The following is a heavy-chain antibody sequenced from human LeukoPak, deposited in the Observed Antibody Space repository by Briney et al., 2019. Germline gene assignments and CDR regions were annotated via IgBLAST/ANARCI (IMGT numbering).Heavy chain of an antibody. CDR1: GGSFSGYY. J-gene: IGHJ6*03. V-gene: IGHV4-34*01. D-gene: IGHD6-6*01. CDR2: INHSGST. Sequence: SSETLSLTCAVYGGSFSGYYWSWIRQPPGKGLEWIGEINHSGSTNYNPSLKSRVTISVDTSKNQFSLKLSSVTAADTAVYYCATTPRIAARRNQNYYYYYYMDVWGKGTTVTVSS. CDR3: ATTPRIAARRNQNYYYYYYMDV.